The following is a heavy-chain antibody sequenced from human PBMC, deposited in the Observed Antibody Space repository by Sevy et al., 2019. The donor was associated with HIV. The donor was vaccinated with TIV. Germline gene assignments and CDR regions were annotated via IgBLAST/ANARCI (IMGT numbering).Heavy chain of an antibody. CDR1: GFTFTNYG. CDR3: AKDLAGPVRRYFDS. J-gene: IGHJ4*02. D-gene: IGHD3-16*01. CDR2: IRYDGSDK. Sequence: GGSLRLSCAASGFTFTNYGMHWVRQVPGKGLEWVTFIRYDGSDKYYAASVKGRFTISRDDSKNTLYLQMDSLRPEDTAIYYCAKDLAGPVRRYFDSWGQGTLVTVSS. V-gene: IGHV3-30*02.